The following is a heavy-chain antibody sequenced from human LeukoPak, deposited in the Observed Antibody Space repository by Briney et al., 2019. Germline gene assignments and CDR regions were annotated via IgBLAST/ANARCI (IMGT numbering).Heavy chain of an antibody. CDR3: AKEASPSWKVLDH. D-gene: IGHD1-1*01. CDR2: ISWDVSST. V-gene: IGHV3-43D*03. CDR1: GFNFDDNA. J-gene: IGHJ4*02. Sequence: GGSLRLSCAASGFNFDDNAMHWVRQRPGKGLEWVSLISWDVSSTYYADSVKGRFTISRDNSKNSLYLQMNNLRTEDTALYYCAKEASPSWKVLDHWGQGTLVTVSS.